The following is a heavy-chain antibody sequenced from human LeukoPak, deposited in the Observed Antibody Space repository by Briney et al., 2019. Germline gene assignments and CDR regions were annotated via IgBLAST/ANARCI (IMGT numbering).Heavy chain of an antibody. CDR1: GFTFSSYA. D-gene: IGHD6-19*01. V-gene: IGHV3-30-3*01. CDR2: ISYDGSNK. Sequence: PGGSLRLSCAASGFTFSSYAMHWVRQAPGKGLEWVAVISYDGSNKYYADSVKGRFTISRDNSKNTLYLQMNSLRAEDTAVYYCARVGYESSGWYDYWGQGTLVTVSS. CDR3: ARVGYESSGWYDY. J-gene: IGHJ4*02.